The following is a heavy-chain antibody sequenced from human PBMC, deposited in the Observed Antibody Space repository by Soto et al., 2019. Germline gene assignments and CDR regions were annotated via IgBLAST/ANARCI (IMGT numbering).Heavy chain of an antibody. CDR1: GFSFSSYA. CDR3: ARDMYSSDYFVKWFEP. J-gene: IGHJ5*02. D-gene: IGHD6-19*01. CDR2: ISHDGINK. Sequence: QVRLVESGGGVVQPGRSLRLSCTASGFSFSSYAMYWFRQPPGKGLEWVAVISHDGINKHYADSVKGRVTVSRGNSNHSLDLQLNSLRGEDTAMYYCARDMYSSDYFVKWFEPWGQGTLVTVSP. V-gene: IGHV3-30-3*01.